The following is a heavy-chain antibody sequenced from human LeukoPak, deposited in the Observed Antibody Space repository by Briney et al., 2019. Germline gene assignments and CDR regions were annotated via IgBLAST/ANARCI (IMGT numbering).Heavy chain of an antibody. CDR3: AKGDTSTWYNVDY. J-gene: IGHJ4*02. D-gene: IGHD6-13*01. CDR2: IRYDGTNE. V-gene: IGHV3-30*02. Sequence: GGSLRLSCAASGFIFSTHGMHWVRQAPGKGLEWVAFIRYDGTNEYYKDSVKGRFTISRDNSNNILYLQMSSLRVEDTAVYYCAKGDTSTWYNVDYWGQGILVTVSS. CDR1: GFIFSTHG.